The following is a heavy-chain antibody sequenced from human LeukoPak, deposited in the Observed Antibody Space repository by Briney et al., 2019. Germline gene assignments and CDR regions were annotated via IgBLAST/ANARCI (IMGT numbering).Heavy chain of an antibody. CDR3: AREKLSFFDSSGDFDY. CDR1: GFTFSSYE. V-gene: IGHV3-48*03. Sequence: GGSLRLSCAASGFTFSSYEMNWVRQAPGKGLEWVSFISSSGSAIHYADSVRGRFTISRDNAKNSLYLQMSRLRAEDTAVYYCAREKLSFFDSSGDFDYWGQGTLVTVSS. D-gene: IGHD3-22*01. J-gene: IGHJ4*02. CDR2: ISSSGSAI.